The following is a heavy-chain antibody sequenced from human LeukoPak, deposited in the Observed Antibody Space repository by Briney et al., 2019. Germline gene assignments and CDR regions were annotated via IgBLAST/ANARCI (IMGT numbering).Heavy chain of an antibody. J-gene: IGHJ3*02. D-gene: IGHD2-15*01. CDR3: AREGYYSGGSCRRLGAFDI. CDR1: GGSISSYY. V-gene: IGHV4-59*01. CDR2: IYYSWST. Sequence: SETLSLTCTVSGGSISSYYWSRIRQPPGKGLEWIGYIYYSWSTNYNPSLKSRVTISVDTSKNQFSLKLSSVTAADTAVYYCAREGYYSGGSCRRLGAFDIWGQGTMVTVSS.